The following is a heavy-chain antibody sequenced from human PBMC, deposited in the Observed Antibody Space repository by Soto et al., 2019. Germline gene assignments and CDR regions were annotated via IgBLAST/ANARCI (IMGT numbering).Heavy chain of an antibody. CDR1: GGSISSYY. V-gene: IGHV4-59*08. D-gene: IGHD2-2*01. CDR3: ARSDIVLVPSSTGALDY. J-gene: IGHJ4*02. CDR2: IYYSGST. Sequence: SETLSLTCTVSGGSISSYYWSWIRQPPGKGLEWIGYIYYSGSTNYNPSLESRVTMSVDTSKNQFSLKMTSVTAADTAMYYCARSDIVLVPSSTGALDYWGQGIQVTVSS.